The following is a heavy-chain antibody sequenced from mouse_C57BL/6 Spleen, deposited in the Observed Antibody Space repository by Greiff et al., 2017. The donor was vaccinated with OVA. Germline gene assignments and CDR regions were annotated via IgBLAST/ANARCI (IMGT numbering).Heavy chain of an antibody. CDR3: AREEDGGSPPYFDD. CDR2: IDPSDSET. V-gene: IGHV1-52*01. J-gene: IGHJ1*03. CDR1: GYTFTSYW. D-gene: IGHD1-1*02. Sequence: QVQLQQPGAELVRPGSSVKLSCKASGYTFTSYWMHWVKQRPIQGLEWIGNIDPSDSETHYNQKFKDKATLTVDKSSSTAYVQLSSLTSEDSAVYYCAREEDGGSPPYFDDWGKGTTVTVSS.